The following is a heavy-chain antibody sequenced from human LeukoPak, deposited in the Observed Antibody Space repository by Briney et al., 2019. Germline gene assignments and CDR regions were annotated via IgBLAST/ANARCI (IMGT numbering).Heavy chain of an antibody. CDR3: AGVRLGSSGFSEYFEH. D-gene: IGHD3-22*01. V-gene: IGHV4-4*02. Sequence: SETLSLTCAVTGGSISNNWWTWVRQPLGKGLEWIGEISQSARTNYNPSLKSRVTMSIDKSRNQFSLRMSSVTAADTAVYYCAGVRLGSSGFSEYFEHWGQGTLVTVSS. J-gene: IGHJ1*01. CDR1: GGSISNNW. CDR2: ISQSART.